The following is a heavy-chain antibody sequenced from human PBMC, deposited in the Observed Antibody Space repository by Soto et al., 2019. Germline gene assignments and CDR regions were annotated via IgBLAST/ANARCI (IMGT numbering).Heavy chain of an antibody. J-gene: IGHJ3*02. CDR3: ARYPGIAAAGRACDI. V-gene: IGHV5-51*01. CDR2: IYPGDSDT. CDR1: GYLFTRYW. D-gene: IGHD6-13*01. Sequence: ESLHISCQGSGYLFTRYWIRGFRHMPGKGLEWMGIIYPGDSDTRYSPSFQGQVTISADKSISTAYLQWSSLKASDTAMYYCARYPGIAAAGRACDIWGQGTMVTVSS.